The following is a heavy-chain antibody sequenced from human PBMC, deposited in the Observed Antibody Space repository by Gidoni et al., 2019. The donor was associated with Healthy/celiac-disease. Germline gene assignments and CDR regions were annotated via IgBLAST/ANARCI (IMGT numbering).Heavy chain of an antibody. CDR2: IWYDGSNK. J-gene: IGHJ6*02. CDR3: ARDDSAVTVLWYYYYGMDV. CDR1: GFTFSSYC. D-gene: IGHD3-22*01. Sequence: QVQLVESGGGVVQPGRSLRLSCAASGFTFSSYCMPWVRQAPGKGLGWGAVIWYDGSNKYYADSVKGRFTISRDNSKNTLYLQMNSLRAEDTAVYYCARDDSAVTVLWYYYYGMDVWGQGTTVTVSS. V-gene: IGHV3-33*01.